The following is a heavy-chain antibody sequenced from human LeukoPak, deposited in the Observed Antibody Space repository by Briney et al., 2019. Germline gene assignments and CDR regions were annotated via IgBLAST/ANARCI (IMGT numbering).Heavy chain of an antibody. J-gene: IGHJ4*02. CDR2: ISSSGTTM. D-gene: IGHD6-13*01. Sequence: PGGSLRLSCAASGFTLSSYEMNWVRQAPGMGLEWVSYISSSGTTMFYADSVKGRFTISRDNAKKSLYLQMNSLRAEDTAVYYCAKNGYRSSWYLDSWGQGTLVTVSS. CDR3: AKNGYRSSWYLDS. V-gene: IGHV3-48*03. CDR1: GFTLSSYE.